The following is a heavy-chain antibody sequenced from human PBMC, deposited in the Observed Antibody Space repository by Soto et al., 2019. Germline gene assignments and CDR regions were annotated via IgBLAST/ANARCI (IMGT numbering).Heavy chain of an antibody. CDR1: GGSVSSGSYY. J-gene: IGHJ4*02. Sequence: PSETLSLTCTVSGGSVSSGSYYWSWIRQPPGKGLEWIGYIYYSGSTNYNPSLKSRVTISVDTSKNQFSLKLSSVTAADTAVYYCARHSSDNYFDYWGQGTLVTVS. D-gene: IGHD6-25*01. CDR2: IYYSGST. V-gene: IGHV4-61*01. CDR3: ARHSSDNYFDY.